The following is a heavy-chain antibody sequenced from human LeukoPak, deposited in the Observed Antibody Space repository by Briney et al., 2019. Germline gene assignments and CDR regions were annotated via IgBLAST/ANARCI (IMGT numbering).Heavy chain of an antibody. Sequence: GSLRLSCVASGFTFSTAWMSWLRQAPGKGLEWIGEINHSGSTNYNPSLKSRVTISVDTSKNQFSLKLSSVTAADTAVYYCARLYHGAIGPYYYYYMDVWGKGTTVTVSS. D-gene: IGHD3/OR15-3a*01. V-gene: IGHV4-34*01. CDR1: GFTFSTAW. CDR2: INHSGST. J-gene: IGHJ6*03. CDR3: ARLYHGAIGPYYYYYMDV.